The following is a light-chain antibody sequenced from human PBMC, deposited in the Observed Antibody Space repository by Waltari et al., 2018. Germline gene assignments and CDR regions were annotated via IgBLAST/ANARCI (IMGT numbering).Light chain of an antibody. CDR2: DVS. CDR1: SSDVGGYHY. J-gene: IGLJ2*01. Sequence: QSALTQPASVSGSPGQSITIPCTGTSSDVGGYHYVSWYQQHPGKAPKLMIYDVSKRPSGVSNRFSGSKSGNTASLTISGLQAEDEADYYCSSYTSSSTYVVFGGGTKLTVL. V-gene: IGLV2-14*01. CDR3: SSYTSSSTYVV.